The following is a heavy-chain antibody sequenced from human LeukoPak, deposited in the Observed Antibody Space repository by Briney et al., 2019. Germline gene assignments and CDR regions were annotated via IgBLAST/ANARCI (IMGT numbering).Heavy chain of an antibody. J-gene: IGHJ6*02. CDR3: AREGASSSWYVVYYGMDV. V-gene: IGHV3-23*01. Sequence: GGSLRLSCAASGFTFSSYAMSWVRQAPGKGLEWVSAISGSGGSTYYADSVKGRFTISRDNSKNTLYLQMNSLRAEDTAVYYCAREGASSSWYVVYYGMDVWGQGTTVTVSS. CDR1: GFTFSSYA. CDR2: ISGSGGST. D-gene: IGHD6-13*01.